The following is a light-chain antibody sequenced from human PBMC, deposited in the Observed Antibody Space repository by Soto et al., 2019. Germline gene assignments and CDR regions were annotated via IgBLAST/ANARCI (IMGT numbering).Light chain of an antibody. Sequence: QSVLTQSPSTSASLGASVTLTCTLSSGYSNYKVDWYQQRPGKGPRFVMRVGTGGIVGSKGDGIPDQFSVLGSGLNRYLSIKNIQEEDESDYHCGADHGSGSNFVELYVFGTGTKLTVL. CDR3: GADHGSGSNFVELYV. CDR2: VGTGGIVG. CDR1: SGYSNYK. V-gene: IGLV9-49*01. J-gene: IGLJ1*01.